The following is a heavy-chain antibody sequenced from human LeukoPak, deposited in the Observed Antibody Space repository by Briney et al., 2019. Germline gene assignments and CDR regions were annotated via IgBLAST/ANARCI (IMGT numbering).Heavy chain of an antibody. V-gene: IGHV4-4*02. CDR2: IYHSGST. Sequence: SGTLSLTCAVSGGSISSSNWWSWVRQPPGKGLEWIGEIYHSGSTNYNPSLKSRVTMSVDTSKNQFSLKLSSVTAADTAVYYCARGITMVRGAPPWFDPWGQGTLVTVSS. J-gene: IGHJ5*02. D-gene: IGHD3-10*01. CDR1: GGSISSSNW. CDR3: ARGITMVRGAPPWFDP.